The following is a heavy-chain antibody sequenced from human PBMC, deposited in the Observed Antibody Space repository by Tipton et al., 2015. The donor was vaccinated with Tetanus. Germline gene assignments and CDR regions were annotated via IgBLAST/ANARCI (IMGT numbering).Heavy chain of an antibody. CDR1: GDSISSNY. J-gene: IGHJ5*02. CDR2: IYINGRN. D-gene: IGHD3-22*01. V-gene: IGHV4-4*07. CDR3: ARDRGFTTYNYFDP. Sequence: GLVKPSETLSLTCTVSGDSISSNYWSWIRQPAGKGPEWIGRIYINGRNNYNPSLKSQVTMSIDTSKNQFSLNLRSVTAADTAVYYCARDRGFTTYNYFDPWGQGTLVTVSS.